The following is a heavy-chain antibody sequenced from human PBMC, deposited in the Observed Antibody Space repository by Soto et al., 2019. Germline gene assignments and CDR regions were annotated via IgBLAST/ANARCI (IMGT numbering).Heavy chain of an antibody. Sequence: EGQLLESGGGLVQPGGSLRLSCAASGFSFSSYAMSWVRQVPGKGLEWVSGISSSGGRTFYADSVKGRFTISRDNSENKLYLQMNSLRGEDTALYYCGKGQSTHAVWGQGTTVTVSS. V-gene: IGHV3-23*01. CDR1: GFSFSSYA. J-gene: IGHJ6*02. CDR3: GKGQSTHAV. CDR2: ISSSGGRT. D-gene: IGHD4-4*01.